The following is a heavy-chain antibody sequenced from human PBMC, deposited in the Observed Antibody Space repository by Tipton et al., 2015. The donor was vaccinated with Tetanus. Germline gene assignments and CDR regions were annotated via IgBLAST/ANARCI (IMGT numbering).Heavy chain of an antibody. J-gene: IGHJ4*02. Sequence: SLRLSCAASGFTFYSYGMHWVRQAPGKGLEWVAVISYDGRSKYYAHSVKGRFTISRDNSKNTLYLQMNSLRAEDTAVYYCARMQSGSYFDLWGPGILVTVSS. CDR1: GFTFYSYG. D-gene: IGHD1-26*01. CDR2: ISYDGRSK. CDR3: ARMQSGSYFDL. V-gene: IGHV3-30*03.